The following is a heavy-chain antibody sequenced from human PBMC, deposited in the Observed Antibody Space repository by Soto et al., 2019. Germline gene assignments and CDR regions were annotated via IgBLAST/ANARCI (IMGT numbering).Heavy chain of an antibody. Sequence: GGSLRLSCAASGFTFSSYAMSWVRQAPGKGLEWVSAISGSGGSTYYADSVKGRFTISRDNSKNTLYLQMNSLRAEDTAVYYCAKSLEQLVLDYYYGMDVWDQGTTVTVSS. CDR3: AKSLEQLVLDYYYGMDV. CDR1: GFTFSSYA. J-gene: IGHJ6*02. CDR2: ISGSGGST. V-gene: IGHV3-23*01. D-gene: IGHD6-6*01.